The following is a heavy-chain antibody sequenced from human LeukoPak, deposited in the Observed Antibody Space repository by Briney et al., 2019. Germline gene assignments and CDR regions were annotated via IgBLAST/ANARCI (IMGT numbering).Heavy chain of an antibody. CDR2: IWYDGSNK. Sequence: PGGSLRLSCAASGFTFSSYGMHWVRKAPGKGLEWVAVIWYDGSNKYYADSVKGRFTISRDNSKNTLYLQMNSLRAEDTAVYYCARDSSYYDSSGYYPSAYYYYGMDVWGQGTTVTVSS. D-gene: IGHD3-22*01. CDR1: GFTFSSYG. V-gene: IGHV3-33*01. CDR3: ARDSSYYDSSGYYPSAYYYYGMDV. J-gene: IGHJ6*02.